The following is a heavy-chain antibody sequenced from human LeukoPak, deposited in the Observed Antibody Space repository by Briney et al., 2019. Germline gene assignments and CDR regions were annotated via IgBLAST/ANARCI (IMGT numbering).Heavy chain of an antibody. CDR1: GGTSSSYA. Sequence: SVKVSCKASGGTSSSYAIRWVRQAPGQGLEWMGRIIPILGIANYAQKFQGRVTITADKSTSTAYMELSSLRSEDTAVYYCARMQLGYCSGGSCLGFDYWGQGTLVTVSS. V-gene: IGHV1-69*04. J-gene: IGHJ4*02. D-gene: IGHD2-15*01. CDR3: ARMQLGYCSGGSCLGFDY. CDR2: IIPILGIA.